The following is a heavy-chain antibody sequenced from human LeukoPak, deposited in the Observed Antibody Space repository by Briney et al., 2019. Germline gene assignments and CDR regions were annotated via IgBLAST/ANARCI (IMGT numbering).Heavy chain of an antibody. CDR2: INHSGST. CDR1: GFTFSSYA. CDR3: ARWGPSAFDM. Sequence: PGGSLRLSCAASGFTFSSYAMSWVRQPPGKGLEWIGEINHSGSTNYIPSLKSRVTISGDTSKNQFSLRLSSVTAADTAVYYCARWGPSAFDMWGQGTKVTVSS. J-gene: IGHJ3*02. V-gene: IGHV4-34*01. D-gene: IGHD3-16*01.